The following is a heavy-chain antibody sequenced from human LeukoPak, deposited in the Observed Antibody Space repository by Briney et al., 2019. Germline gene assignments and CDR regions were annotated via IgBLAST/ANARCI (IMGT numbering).Heavy chain of an antibody. CDR3: GRVGLIWDSKWFQP. V-gene: IGHV4-30-4*07. Sequence: PSETLSLTCTVSGYSISSGGYSWSWIRQPPGKGLEWIGYIYYSGSTYYNPSLKSRVTISVDTSKNQFSLKLSSVTAADTAVYYRGRVGLIWDSKWFQPWGQGTLVTVSS. CDR2: IYYSGST. J-gene: IGHJ5*02. CDR1: GYSISSGGYS. D-gene: IGHD3-10*01.